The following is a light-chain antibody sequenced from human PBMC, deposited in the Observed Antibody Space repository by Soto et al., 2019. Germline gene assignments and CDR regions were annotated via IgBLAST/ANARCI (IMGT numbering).Light chain of an antibody. CDR1: QSITTR. J-gene: IGKJ5*01. CDR2: GAS. CDR3: QHYGGSPIT. V-gene: IGKV3-20*01. Sequence: EIVLTQSPDTLSLSPGGRATLSCRASQSITTRLAWYQQKPGQPPRLLISGASVRASGVPVRITGSGSGTDFTLTISRLEPEDFEVYYCQHYGGSPITFGLGTRLEIK.